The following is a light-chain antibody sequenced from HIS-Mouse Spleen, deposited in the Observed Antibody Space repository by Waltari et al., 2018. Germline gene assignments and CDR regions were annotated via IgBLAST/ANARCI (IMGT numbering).Light chain of an antibody. CDR2: DDS. V-gene: IGLV3-21*03. CDR1: NIGSKS. J-gene: IGLJ2*01. CDR3: QVWDSSSDHVV. Sequence: SYVLTQPPSVSVAPGKTARITCGGNNIGSKSVHWYQQKPGQAPVVVGYDDSDRPSGIPGRFSGSNSGNTATLTISRVEAGDEADYYCQVWDSSSDHVVFGGGTKLTVL.